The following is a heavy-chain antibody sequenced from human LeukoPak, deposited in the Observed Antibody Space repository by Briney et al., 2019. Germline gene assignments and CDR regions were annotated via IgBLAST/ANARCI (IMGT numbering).Heavy chain of an antibody. J-gene: IGHJ4*02. Sequence: GGSLRLSCAVSGFPVSSNHMGWVRRAPGKGLEWVSVIFGGGKTSYAGSVQGRVTLSRDNSKNTLYLQMIRLRVEDTAVYYCAAWRGSSWFDYWGQGTLVTVSS. CDR2: IFGGGKT. D-gene: IGHD6-13*01. V-gene: IGHV3-53*01. CDR1: GFPVSSNH. CDR3: AAWRGSSWFDY.